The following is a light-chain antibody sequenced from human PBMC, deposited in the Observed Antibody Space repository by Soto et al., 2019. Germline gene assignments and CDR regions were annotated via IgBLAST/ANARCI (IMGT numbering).Light chain of an antibody. Sequence: MLIAPSPLSLXXXPXXXAXXXCXXTXXXLHSNGYNYLDWYLQKPGQSPQLLIYLGSSRASGVPDRFSASASGTDFTLTISRVEAEDVGVYYCMGALQSPPTFGQGTKVDVK. CDR3: MGALQSPPT. J-gene: IGKJ1*01. V-gene: IGKV2-28*01. CDR1: XXXLHSNGYNY. CDR2: LGS.